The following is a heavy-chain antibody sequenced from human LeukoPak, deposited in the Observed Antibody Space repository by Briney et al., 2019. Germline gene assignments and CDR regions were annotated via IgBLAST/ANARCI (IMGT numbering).Heavy chain of an antibody. Sequence: GGSLRLSCAASGFTVSSNYMTWVRQSPGKGLEWVSVIYSDDSTYYADSVKGRFTISRDNAENSLYLQMNSLRAEDTAVYYCARVLRVVVIKGDAFDIWGQGTMVTVSS. CDR3: ARVLRVVVIKGDAFDI. CDR1: GFTVSSNY. CDR2: IYSDDST. D-gene: IGHD3-22*01. J-gene: IGHJ3*02. V-gene: IGHV3-53*01.